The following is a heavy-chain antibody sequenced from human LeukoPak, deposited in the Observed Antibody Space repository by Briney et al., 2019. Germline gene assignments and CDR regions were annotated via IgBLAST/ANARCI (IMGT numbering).Heavy chain of an antibody. CDR1: GFTFSSYG. CDR2: VENDGGTK. CDR3: AELGITMIGGV. Sequence: GGSLRLSCAASGFTFSSYGMHWVRQAPGKGLEWVAFVENDGGTKYYADSVKGRFTISRDNAKNSLYLQMNSLRAEDTAVYYCAELGITMIGGVWGKGTTVTVSS. V-gene: IGHV3-30*02. D-gene: IGHD3-10*02. J-gene: IGHJ6*04.